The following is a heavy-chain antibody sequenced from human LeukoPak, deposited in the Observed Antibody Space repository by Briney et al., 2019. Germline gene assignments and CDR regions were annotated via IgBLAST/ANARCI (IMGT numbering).Heavy chain of an antibody. D-gene: IGHD2/OR15-2a*01. CDR2: ISGDGGST. CDR1: GFTFDDYA. CDR3: ARGNKAY. J-gene: IGHJ4*02. Sequence: PGGSLRLSCAASGFTFDDYAMHWVRQAPGEGLEWVSLISGDGGSTYYADSVKGRFTISRDNAKNSLYLQMTSLRAEDTAVYYCARGNKAYWGQGTLVTVSS. V-gene: IGHV3-43*02.